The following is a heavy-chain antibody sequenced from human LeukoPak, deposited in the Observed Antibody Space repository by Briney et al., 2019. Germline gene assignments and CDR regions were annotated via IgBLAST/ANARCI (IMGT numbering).Heavy chain of an antibody. CDR3: ASDDDYLSLRYYYGMDV. J-gene: IGHJ6*02. CDR1: GFTFSDYY. CDR2: ISSSGSTI. Sequence: PGGSLRLSCAASGFTFSDYYMSWIRQAPGKGLEWVSYISSSGSTIYYADSVKGRFTISRDNAKNSLYLQMNSLRAEDTAVYYCASDDDYLSLRYYYGMDVWGQGTTVTVSS. V-gene: IGHV3-11*01. D-gene: IGHD4-11*01.